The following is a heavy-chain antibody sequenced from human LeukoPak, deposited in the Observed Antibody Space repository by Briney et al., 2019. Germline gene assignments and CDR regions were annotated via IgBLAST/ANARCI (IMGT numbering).Heavy chain of an antibody. Sequence: ASVTVSYKASGGTFNTYAISWVRQAPGQGLEWIGGIIPMFGIANYAQQFQRRVTITADEPTSTAYMELRSLRSEDTAVYYCARDRPYTGGWLGFDYWGQGALVTVSS. CDR3: ARDRPYTGGWLGFDY. CDR1: GGTFNTYA. CDR2: IIPMFGIA. J-gene: IGHJ4*02. V-gene: IGHV1-69*01. D-gene: IGHD6-19*01.